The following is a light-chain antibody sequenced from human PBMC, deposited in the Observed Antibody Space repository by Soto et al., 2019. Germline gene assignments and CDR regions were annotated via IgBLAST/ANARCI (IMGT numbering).Light chain of an antibody. CDR2: AAS. J-gene: IGKJ1*01. Sequence: DLQMTQFPSSLAASVGDRVTITCRASQDIRTFLAGYQQRPGKVPKLLIYAASTLQSGVQSRFSGSGSGKDFTLIISSLQPEDVATYYCQKYNSAPWTYGHGTRVEI. V-gene: IGKV1-27*01. CDR1: QDIRTF. CDR3: QKYNSAPWT.